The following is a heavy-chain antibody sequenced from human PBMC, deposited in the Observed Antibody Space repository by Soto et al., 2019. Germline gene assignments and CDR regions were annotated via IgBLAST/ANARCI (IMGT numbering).Heavy chain of an antibody. D-gene: IGHD3-22*01. CDR1: GFTFSSYG. J-gene: IGHJ4*02. Sequence: GGSLRISCAASGFTFSSYGMHWVRQAPGKGLEWVAVIWYDGSNKYYADSVKGRFTISRDNSKNTLYLQMNSLRAEDTAVYYCARENSSGYYLDYWGQGTLVTVSS. V-gene: IGHV3-33*01. CDR3: ARENSSGYYLDY. CDR2: IWYDGSNK.